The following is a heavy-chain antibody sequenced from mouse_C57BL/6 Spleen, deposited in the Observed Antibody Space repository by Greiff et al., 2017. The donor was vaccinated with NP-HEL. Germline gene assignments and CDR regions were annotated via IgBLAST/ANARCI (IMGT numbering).Heavy chain of an antibody. CDR1: GYTFTDYY. CDR2: IGPGSGST. CDR3: AKTSIYDGFYYAMDY. Sequence: VQLQQSGAELVKPGASVKISCKASGYTFTDYYINWVKQRPGQGLEWIGKIGPGSGSTYYNEKFKGKATLTADKASSTAYMQLSSLTSEDSAVYFWAKTSIYDGFYYAMDYWGQGTSVTVSS. V-gene: IGHV1-77*01. D-gene: IGHD2-3*01. J-gene: IGHJ4*01.